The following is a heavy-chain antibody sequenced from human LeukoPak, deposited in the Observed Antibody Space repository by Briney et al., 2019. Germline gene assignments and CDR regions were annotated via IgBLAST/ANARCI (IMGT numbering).Heavy chain of an antibody. D-gene: IGHD4-17*01. CDR1: GGSFNAYF. Sequence: SETLSLTCAVYGGSFNAYFWSWIRQPPGKGVEWIGEINHSGSTNYNPSLKSRVTISVDTSKNQFSLKLSSVTAADTAVYYCASGDYGDYPGTDYWGQGTLVTVSS. J-gene: IGHJ4*02. CDR3: ASGDYGDYPGTDY. CDR2: INHSGST. V-gene: IGHV4-34*01.